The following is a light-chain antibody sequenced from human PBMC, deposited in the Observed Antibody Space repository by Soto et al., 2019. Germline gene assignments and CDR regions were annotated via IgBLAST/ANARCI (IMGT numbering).Light chain of an antibody. CDR1: QSISSY. Sequence: IPTTQSSCCLSAPLRAKDTTTCRASQSISSYLNWYRQKPGKAPKLLIYDASSLKSGVPSRFSGSGSGTEFTLTISSLQPDDFATYYCQQYSTYSTFGQGTRLEIK. CDR3: QQYSTYST. CDR2: DAS. J-gene: IGKJ5*01. V-gene: IGKV1-5*01.